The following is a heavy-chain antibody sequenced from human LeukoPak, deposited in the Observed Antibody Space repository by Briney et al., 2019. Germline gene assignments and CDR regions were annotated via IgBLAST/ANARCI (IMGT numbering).Heavy chain of an antibody. CDR1: GFTFSSYR. D-gene: IGHD5-24*01. J-gene: IGHJ6*03. CDR2: INSDGSST. V-gene: IGHV3-74*01. CDR3: ARDPAFRRDGFMDV. Sequence: PGGSLRLSCAASGFTFSSYRMHWVRQAPGKGLVWVSRINSDGSSTTYADSVKGRFTISRDNAKNTLYLQMNSLRAEDTAVYYCARDPAFRRDGFMDVWGKGTTVTVSS.